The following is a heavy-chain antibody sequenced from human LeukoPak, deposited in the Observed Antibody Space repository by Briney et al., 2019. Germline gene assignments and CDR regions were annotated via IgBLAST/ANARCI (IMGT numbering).Heavy chain of an antibody. J-gene: IGHJ4*02. V-gene: IGHV4-59*01. CDR2: IYYSGTT. CDR3: ARGSRGGSFNFDY. CDR1: GFSISTYY. D-gene: IGHD2-15*01. Sequence: SETLSLTCTVSGFSISTYYWIWIRQPPGKGLEWIGYIYYSGTTNYNPSLKSRVTISVDTSKNQFSLKLSSVTAADTAVYYCARGSRGGSFNFDYWGQGTLVTVSS.